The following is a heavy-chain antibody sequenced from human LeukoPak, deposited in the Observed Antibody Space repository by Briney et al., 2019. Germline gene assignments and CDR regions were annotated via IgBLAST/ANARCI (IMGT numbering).Heavy chain of an antibody. D-gene: IGHD2-8*01. CDR1: GYTFTSYG. CDR2: ISAYNGNT. J-gene: IGHJ4*02. V-gene: IGHV1-18*01. CDR3: ARDCTYGVCYSGIDY. Sequence: GASVKVSCKASGYTFTSYGISWVRQAPGQGLEWMGWISAYNGNTNYAQKLQGRVTMTTDTSTSTAYMELRSLRSDDTAVYYCARDCTYGVCYSGIDYWGQGTLVTVSS.